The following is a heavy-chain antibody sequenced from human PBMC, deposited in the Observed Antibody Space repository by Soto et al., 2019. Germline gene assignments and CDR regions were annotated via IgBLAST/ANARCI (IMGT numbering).Heavy chain of an antibody. CDR2: IYYSGST. CDR3: AREVASSSSSDNWFDP. J-gene: IGHJ5*02. Sequence: SETLSLTCTVSGGSISSGGYYWSWIRQHPGKGLEWIGYIYYSGSTYYNPSLKSRVTISVDTSKNQFSLKLSSVTAADTAVYYCAREVASSSSSDNWFDPWGQGTLVTVS. D-gene: IGHD6-6*01. CDR1: GGSISSGGYY. V-gene: IGHV4-31*03.